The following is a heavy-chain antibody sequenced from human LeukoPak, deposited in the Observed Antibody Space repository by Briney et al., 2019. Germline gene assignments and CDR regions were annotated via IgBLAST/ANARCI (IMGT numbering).Heavy chain of an antibody. CDR1: GFTFSSYA. Sequence: GGSLRLSCAASGFTFSSYAMHWVRQAPGKGLEWVSSISSSSSYIYYADSVKGRFTISRDNAKNSLYLQMNSLRAEDTAVYYCARAAAGRRWSGGSYYFDYWGQGTLVTVSS. D-gene: IGHD6-13*01. J-gene: IGHJ4*02. CDR2: ISSSSSYI. V-gene: IGHV3-21*04. CDR3: ARAAAGRRWSGGSYYFDY.